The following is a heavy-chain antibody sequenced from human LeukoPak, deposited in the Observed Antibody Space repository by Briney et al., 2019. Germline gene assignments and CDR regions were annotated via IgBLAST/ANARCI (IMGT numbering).Heavy chain of an antibody. CDR2: ISSSGST. Sequence: PSETLSLTCTVSGHSISSGDYYWSWLRQPAGKGLEWFGRISSSGSTNYNPSLKSRVTISVDTSKNQFSLKLSSVTAADTAVYFCARGPYSYDSSGAFDIWGQGTMVTVSS. J-gene: IGHJ3*02. CDR3: ARGPYSYDSSGAFDI. V-gene: IGHV4-61*02. CDR1: GHSISSGDYY. D-gene: IGHD3-22*01.